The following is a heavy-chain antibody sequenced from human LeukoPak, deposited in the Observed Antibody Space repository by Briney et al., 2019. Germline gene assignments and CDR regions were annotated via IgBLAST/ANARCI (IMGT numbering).Heavy chain of an antibody. V-gene: IGHV1-69*13. D-gene: IGHD3-22*01. CDR3: AREAGYYDSIYYYYYGMDV. CDR1: GYTFTSYG. J-gene: IGHJ6*02. CDR2: IIPIFGTA. Sequence: VASVKVSCKASGYTFTSYGISWVRQAPGQGLEWMGGIIPIFGTANYAQKFQGRVTITADESTSTAYMELSSLRSEDTAVYYCAREAGYYDSIYYYYYGMDVWGQGTTVTVSS.